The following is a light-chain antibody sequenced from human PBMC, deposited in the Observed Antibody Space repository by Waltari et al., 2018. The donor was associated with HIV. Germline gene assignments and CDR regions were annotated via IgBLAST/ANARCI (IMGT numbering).Light chain of an antibody. Sequence: SYELTQPPSVSVSPGQTARITCPGDVLAKQYASWYQQKPGQAPVLVIYKDTERPSGIPERFSGSSSGTTVTLTISGVQPDDEADYYCQSADTSYTSRVFGIGTKVTVL. CDR1: VLAKQY. J-gene: IGLJ1*01. V-gene: IGLV3-25*03. CDR3: QSADTSYTSRV. CDR2: KDT.